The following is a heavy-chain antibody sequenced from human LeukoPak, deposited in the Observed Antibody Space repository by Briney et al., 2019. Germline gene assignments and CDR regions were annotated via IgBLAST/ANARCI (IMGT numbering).Heavy chain of an antibody. D-gene: IGHD3-9*01. CDR2: IPDSGST. J-gene: IGHJ4*02. CDR1: GDSISSYY. V-gene: IGHV4-59*01. Sequence: SETLSLTCTVSGDSISSYYWSWIRQPPGKRLEWIGCIPDSGSTNYNPSLKSRVTISADTSRNQFSLKLTSVTAADTAVYCCVREHDWGDFDYWGQGTLVTVSS. CDR3: VREHDWGDFDY.